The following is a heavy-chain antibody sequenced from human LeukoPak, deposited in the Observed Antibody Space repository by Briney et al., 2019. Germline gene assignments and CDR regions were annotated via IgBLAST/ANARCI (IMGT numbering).Heavy chain of an antibody. CDR1: GGSISSGYY. CDR3: ARDTLLFDY. CDR2: IYHSGST. Sequence: PSETLSLTCTVSGGSISSGYYWGWIRQPPGKGLEWIGTIYHSGSTYYNPSLKSRVTISVDTSKNQFSLKLSSVTAADTAVYYCARDTLLFDYWGQGTLVTVSS. V-gene: IGHV4-38-2*02. J-gene: IGHJ4*02.